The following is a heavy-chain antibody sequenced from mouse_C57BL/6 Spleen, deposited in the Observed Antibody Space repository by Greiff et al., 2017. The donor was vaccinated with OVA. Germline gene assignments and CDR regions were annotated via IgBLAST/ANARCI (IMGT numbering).Heavy chain of an antibody. J-gene: IGHJ2*01. CDR3: TNFYYGNYEGNFDY. Sequence: VQLQQSGAELVRPGASVTLSCKASGYTFTDYEMHWVKQTPVHGLEWIGAIDPETGGTAYNQKFKGKAILTADKSSSTAYMELRSLTSEDSAVYYCTNFYYGNYEGNFDYWGQGTTLTVSS. D-gene: IGHD2-1*01. CDR1: GYTFTDYE. V-gene: IGHV1-15*01. CDR2: IDPETGGT.